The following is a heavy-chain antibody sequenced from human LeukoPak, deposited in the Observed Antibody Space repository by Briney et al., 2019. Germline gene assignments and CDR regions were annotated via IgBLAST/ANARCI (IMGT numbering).Heavy chain of an antibody. CDR1: GGSISSYY. Sequence: PSETLSLTCTVSGGSISSYYWSWIRQPPGKGLEWIGYIYTSGSTNYNPSLKSRVTISVDTSENQFSLKLSSVTAADTAVYYCARAGYSSSWYWFDPWGQGTLVTVSS. V-gene: IGHV4-4*09. CDR3: ARAGYSSSWYWFDP. D-gene: IGHD6-13*01. J-gene: IGHJ5*02. CDR2: IYTSGST.